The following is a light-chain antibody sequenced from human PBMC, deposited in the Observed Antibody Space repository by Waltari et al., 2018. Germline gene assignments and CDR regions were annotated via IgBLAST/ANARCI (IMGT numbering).Light chain of an antibody. CDR1: NIANTD. Sequence: SYVLAQPPSVSVAPGKTTSITCGGDNIANTDVTWYHQKPGHARTLVFYANNERPSGIPERFSGARAWNTATLTITRVEAWDEADYYCQVWDSSSDLQVFGGGTKLTVL. V-gene: IGLV3-21*03. J-gene: IGLJ2*01. CDR3: QVWDSSSDLQV. CDR2: ANN.